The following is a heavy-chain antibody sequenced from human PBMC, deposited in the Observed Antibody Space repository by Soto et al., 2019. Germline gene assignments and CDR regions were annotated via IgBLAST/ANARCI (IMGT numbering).Heavy chain of an antibody. J-gene: IGHJ4*02. D-gene: IGHD2-15*01. CDR2: ISGTVGNT. CDR1: GFTFSSYA. V-gene: IGHV3-23*01. Sequence: GGSLRLSCAASGFTFSSYAMSWVRQAPGKGLEWVSIISGTVGNTYYADSVKGRFTISRDTSKNTLYLEMNSLRAEDTAIYYCFINRLERSCPCDFWCQAILVTVS. CDR3: FINRLERSCPCDF.